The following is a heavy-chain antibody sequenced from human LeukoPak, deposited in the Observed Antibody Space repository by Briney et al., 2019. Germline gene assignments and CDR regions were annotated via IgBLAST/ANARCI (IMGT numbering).Heavy chain of an antibody. J-gene: IGHJ4*02. CDR1: GFTFSSYG. CDR2: ISSDGNKN. V-gene: IGHV3-30*03. CDR3: ARGVQLDY. Sequence: TGGSLRLSCVASGFTFSSYGMHWVRQAPGKGLEWVAFISSDGNKNYYEDSVKGRFTISRDNSKNTLFLQMSSLRPEDTAVYYCARGVQLDYWGQGTLVTVSS. D-gene: IGHD5-18*01.